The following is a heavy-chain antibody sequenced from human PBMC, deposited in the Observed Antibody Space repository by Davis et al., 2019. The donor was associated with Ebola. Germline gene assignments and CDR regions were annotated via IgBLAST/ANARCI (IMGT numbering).Heavy chain of an antibody. Sequence: SETLSLTCTVSGGSITGYYWSWIRQPPGKGLEWIGYIYYTGNTNHNPSLKSRVTISVDASKNQFSLEVRSVTAADTAFYYCVRGSDAYKTGYWGQGTLVTVSS. D-gene: IGHD5-24*01. CDR3: VRGSDAYKTGY. CDR2: IYYTGNT. CDR1: GGSITGYY. V-gene: IGHV4-59*01. J-gene: IGHJ4*02.